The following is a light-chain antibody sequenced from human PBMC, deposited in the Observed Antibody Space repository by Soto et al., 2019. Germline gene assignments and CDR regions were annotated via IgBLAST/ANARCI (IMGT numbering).Light chain of an antibody. CDR1: RDIGKF. J-gene: IGKJ5*01. V-gene: IGKV1-33*01. Sequence: DIQMTQSPSSLSASVGDRVTITCQASRDIGKFLNWFQEKPGKAPKLLIYDASNLQTGVALRFSGSGSGTDFTFTITNLQPEDFATYYCQRYDSLPPTFGQGTRLEIK. CDR3: QRYDSLPPT. CDR2: DAS.